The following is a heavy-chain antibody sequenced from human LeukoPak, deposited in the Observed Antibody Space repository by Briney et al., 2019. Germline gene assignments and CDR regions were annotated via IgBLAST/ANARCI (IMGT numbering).Heavy chain of an antibody. CDR3: ARERSGWYSYYYYYMDV. CDR1: GGSISSSSYY. CDR2: IYYSGIT. V-gene: IGHV4-39*02. D-gene: IGHD6-19*01. Sequence: SETLSLTCTVSGGSISSSSYYWGWIRQPPGKGLEWTGSIYYSGITYYNPSLKSRVTISVDTSKNQFSLKLSSVTAADTAVYYCARERSGWYSYYYYYMDVWGKGTTVTISS. J-gene: IGHJ6*03.